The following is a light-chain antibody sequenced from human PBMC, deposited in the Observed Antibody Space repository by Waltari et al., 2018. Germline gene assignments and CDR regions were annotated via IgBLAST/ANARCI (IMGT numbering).Light chain of an antibody. CDR1: SSDIGLYNY. J-gene: IGLJ2*01. CDR2: DVS. Sequence: QSALTPPASVSGSPGQSITIPCTGTSSDIGLYNYVSWYQQHPDRDPKLWIFDVSNRPSGVPNRCSGSKSANTASLTITGLQAEAEADYYCASYTSSSLIFGGGTKLTVL. CDR3: ASYTSSSLI. V-gene: IGLV2-14*03.